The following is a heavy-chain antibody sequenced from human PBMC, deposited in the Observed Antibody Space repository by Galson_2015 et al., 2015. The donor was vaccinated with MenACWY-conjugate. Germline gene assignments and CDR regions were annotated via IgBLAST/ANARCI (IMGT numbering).Heavy chain of an antibody. CDR3: ARGMATLSPNVYLEY. CDR1: GYSFTSYY. J-gene: IGHJ4*02. D-gene: IGHD5-24*01. V-gene: IGHV1-46*01. Sequence: SVKVSCKASGYSFTSYYIHWVRQAPGQGLEWMGIINPSGGSTTYAQKFQGRVTMTRDTSTSTVYMEVSSLSSEDTAVYYCARGMATLSPNVYLEYSGQATLFTVSA. CDR2: INPSGGST.